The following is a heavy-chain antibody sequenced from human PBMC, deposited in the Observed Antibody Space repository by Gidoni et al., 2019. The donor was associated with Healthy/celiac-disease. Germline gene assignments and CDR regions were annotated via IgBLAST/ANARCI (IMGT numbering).Heavy chain of an antibody. CDR3: ARRFGGSTPYYYYGMDV. V-gene: IGHV5-51*01. Sequence: EVQLVQSGAEVKKPGESLKISCKVSGYSFTSYWIGWVRQMPGKALEWMGIISPGDSDTRYSPSFQGQVTISADKSISTAYLQWSSLKASDTAMYYCARRFGGSTPYYYYGMDVWGQGTTVTVSS. J-gene: IGHJ6*02. CDR2: ISPGDSDT. CDR1: GYSFTSYW. D-gene: IGHD2-15*01.